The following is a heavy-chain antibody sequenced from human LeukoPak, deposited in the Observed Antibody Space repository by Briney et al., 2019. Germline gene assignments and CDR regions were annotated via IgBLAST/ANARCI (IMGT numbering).Heavy chain of an antibody. CDR3: ARSKGSYYYYGMDV. CDR1: GGSISSDF. J-gene: IGHJ6*02. D-gene: IGHD2-15*01. Sequence: SETLSLTCTVSGGSISSDFWSWIRQPPGKRLEWIGYIYYSGSIKYNPSLKSRVTISVDTSKSQFSLKLSSVTAADTAVYYCARSKGSYYYYGMDVWGQGTTVTVSS. CDR2: IYYSGSI. V-gene: IGHV4-59*01.